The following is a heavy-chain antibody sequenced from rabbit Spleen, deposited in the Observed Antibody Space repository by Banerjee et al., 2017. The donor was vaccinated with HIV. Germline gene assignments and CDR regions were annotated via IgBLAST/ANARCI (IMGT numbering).Heavy chain of an antibody. V-gene: IGHV1S45*01. CDR1: GFSFSSKAV. D-gene: IGHD6-1*01. Sequence: QERLVESGGGLVQPEGSLTLTCTASGFSFSSKAVMCWVRQAPGKGLEWIACINAVTGKAVYATWAKGRFTFSKTSSTTVTLQMASLTAADTATYFCARANDGYKGAIDLWGPGTLVTVS. CDR2: INAVTGKA. CDR3: ARANDGYKGAIDL. J-gene: IGHJ4*01.